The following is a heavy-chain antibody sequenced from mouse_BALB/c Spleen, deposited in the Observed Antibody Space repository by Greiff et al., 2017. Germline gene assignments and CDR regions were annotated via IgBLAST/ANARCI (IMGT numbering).Heavy chain of an antibody. Sequence: VQLQQSGAELMKPGASVKISCKATGYTFSSYWIEWVKQRPGHGLEWIGEILPGSGSTNYNEKFKGKATFTADTSSNTAYMQLSSLTSEDSAVYYCARPHYYGSRGFAYWGQGTLVTVSA. CDR2: ILPGSGST. D-gene: IGHD1-1*01. V-gene: IGHV1-9*01. CDR3: ARPHYYGSRGFAY. CDR1: GYTFSSYW. J-gene: IGHJ3*01.